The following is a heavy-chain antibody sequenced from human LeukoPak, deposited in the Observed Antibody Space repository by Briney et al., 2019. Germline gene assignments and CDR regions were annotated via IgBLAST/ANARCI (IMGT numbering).Heavy chain of an antibody. J-gene: IGHJ4*02. V-gene: IGHV3-48*03. CDR3: ARASIVVVD. D-gene: IGHD3-22*01. Sequence: GGSLRLSCAASGFTFSSYEMNWVRQAPGKGLEWVSYISSSGSTIYYADSVKGRLTISRDNAKNSLYLQMNSLRAEDTAVYYCARASIVVVDWGQGTLVTVSS. CDR1: GFTFSSYE. CDR2: ISSSGSTI.